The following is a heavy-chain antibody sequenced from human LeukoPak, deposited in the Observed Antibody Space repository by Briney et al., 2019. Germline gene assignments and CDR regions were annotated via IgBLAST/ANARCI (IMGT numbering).Heavy chain of an antibody. V-gene: IGHV3-21*01. CDR3: ARAIIISSYMDV. CDR2: LSSRSNYI. J-gene: IGHJ6*01. CDR1: GFTFSSYS. Sequence: GGSLRLSCAASGFTFSSYSMNWVRQAPGRGLEWVSSLSSRSNYIYYADAVKGRFTISRDNDKNSLYLQMNSLRAEGTAVYYCARAIIISSYMDVWGQGTRVTVSS. D-gene: IGHD6-13*01.